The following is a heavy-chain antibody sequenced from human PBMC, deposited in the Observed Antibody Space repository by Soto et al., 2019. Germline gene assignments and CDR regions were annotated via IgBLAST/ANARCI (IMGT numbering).Heavy chain of an antibody. CDR1: GCSTSSGGYD. CDR2: IYYSGST. Sequence: SETLSLTCTVSGCSTSSGGYDGSWIRQHPGKGLEWIGYIYYSGSTYYNPSLKSRVTISVDTSKNQFSLKLSSVTAADTAVYYCARGDDYSYYFDYWGQGTLVTVSS. J-gene: IGHJ4*02. V-gene: IGHV4-31*03. CDR3: ARGDDYSYYFDY. D-gene: IGHD4-17*01.